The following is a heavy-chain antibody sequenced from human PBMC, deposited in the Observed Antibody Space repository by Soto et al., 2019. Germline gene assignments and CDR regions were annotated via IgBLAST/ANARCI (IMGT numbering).Heavy chain of an antibody. CDR3: TATVAGTGAFDY. D-gene: IGHD6-19*01. J-gene: IGHJ4*02. Sequence: GGSLRLSCTASGFTFGDYAMSWFRQAPGKGLEWVGFIRSKAYGGTTEYAASVKGRFTISRDDSKSIAYLQMNSLKTEDTAVYYCTATVAGTGAFDYWGQGTLVTVSS. CDR2: IRSKAYGGTT. CDR1: GFTFGDYA. V-gene: IGHV3-49*03.